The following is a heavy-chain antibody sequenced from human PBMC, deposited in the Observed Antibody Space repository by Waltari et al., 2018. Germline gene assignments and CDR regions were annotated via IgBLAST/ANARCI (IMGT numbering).Heavy chain of an antibody. D-gene: IGHD2-2*01. J-gene: IGHJ5*02. V-gene: IGHV4-61*02. Sequence: QVQLQESGPGLVKPSQTLSLTCTVSGGSISSGSYYWSWIRQPAGKGLEWIGRIYTSGSTNYNPSLKSRVTISVDTSKNQFSLKLSSVTAADTAVYYCARGGVVPAAIWFDHWGQGTLVTVSS. CDR3: ARGGVVPAAIWFDH. CDR2: IYTSGST. CDR1: GGSISSGSYY.